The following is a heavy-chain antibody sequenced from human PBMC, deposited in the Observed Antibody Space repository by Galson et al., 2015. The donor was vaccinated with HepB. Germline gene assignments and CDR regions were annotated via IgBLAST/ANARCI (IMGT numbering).Heavy chain of an antibody. D-gene: IGHD4-17*01. CDR1: GFIFSNYG. J-gene: IGHJ6*02. CDR3: ARVSEYGAGGGKNGMDV. Sequence: SLRLSCAASGFIFSNYGVHWVRQAPGKGLEWVPVIPYDGNKQSHTDFVKGRLTISRDKSKNTLYLQMNSLRVEDTAVYFCARVSEYGAGGGKNGMDVWGQGTTVTVSS. V-gene: IGHV3-30*03. CDR2: IPYDGNKQ.